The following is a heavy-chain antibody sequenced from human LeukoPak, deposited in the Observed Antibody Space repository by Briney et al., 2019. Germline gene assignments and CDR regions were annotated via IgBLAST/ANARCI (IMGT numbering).Heavy chain of an antibody. CDR3: ASDYPLYFYYTDV. Sequence: GGSLRLSCAASGFTFDDYAMHWVRQAPGKGLEWVSGISWNSGSIGYADSVKGRFTISRDNSKNTLYLQINSLRVEDTAVYYCASDYPLYFYYTDVWGKGTTVTVSS. CDR2: ISWNSGSI. J-gene: IGHJ6*03. V-gene: IGHV3-9*01. CDR1: GFTFDDYA. D-gene: IGHD1-26*01.